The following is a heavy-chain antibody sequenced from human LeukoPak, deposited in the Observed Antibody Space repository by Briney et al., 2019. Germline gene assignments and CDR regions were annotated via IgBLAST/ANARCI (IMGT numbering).Heavy chain of an antibody. CDR2: IKQDGSEK. J-gene: IGHJ5*02. CDR1: GFTFSSYW. V-gene: IGHV3-7*01. Sequence: GGSLRLSCAASGFTFSSYWMSWVRQAPGKGLEWVANIKQDGSEKYYVDSLKGRFTISRDNAKNSMYLQMNSLRAEDTAVYYCARLGGDQRWTWLDPWGQGTLVTVSS. D-gene: IGHD2-21*02. CDR3: ARLGGDQRWTWLDP.